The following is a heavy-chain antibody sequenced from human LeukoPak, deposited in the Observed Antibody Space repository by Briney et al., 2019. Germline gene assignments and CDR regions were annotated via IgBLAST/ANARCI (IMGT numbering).Heavy chain of an antibody. CDR1: GFTFSSYW. V-gene: IGHV3-7*01. J-gene: IGHJ4*02. CDR3: ARLSTARDYVFDY. CDR2: VKQDGSEK. D-gene: IGHD4-17*01. Sequence: RGSLRLSCAASGFTFSSYWMTWVRQAPGKGVEWVANVKQDGSEKYYVDSVKGRFTISRDNAKNSLYLQMNSLRAEDTAVYYCARLSTARDYVFDYWGQGTLVTVSS.